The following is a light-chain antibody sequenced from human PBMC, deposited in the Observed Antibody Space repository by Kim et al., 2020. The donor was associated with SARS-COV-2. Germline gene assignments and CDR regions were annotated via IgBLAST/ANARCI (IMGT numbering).Light chain of an antibody. J-gene: IGKJ1*01. CDR2: DAS. V-gene: IGKV3-15*01. CDR1: QSVSSN. CDR3: QQYNNRTPWT. Sequence: DIVMTQSPATLSVSPGERATLSCRASQSVSSNLDWYQQKPGQAPRLLIYDASTRVTGIPARFSGSGSGTEFTLTISSLQSEDFAVYYWQQYNNRTPWTFGQGTKVDIK.